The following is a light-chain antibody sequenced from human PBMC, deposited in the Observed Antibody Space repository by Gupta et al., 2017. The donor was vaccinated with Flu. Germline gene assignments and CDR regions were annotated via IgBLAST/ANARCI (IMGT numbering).Light chain of an antibody. CDR2: GTS. CDR1: QPIASN. CDR3: QHYNDWPLWT. J-gene: IGKJ1*01. Sequence: EIVMTQSPAPLSVSPGDRATLSCRASQPIASNLAWYQQKPGQAPRLLIYGTSARVTGIPARFSGSGSGTEFTLTIDSLQSEDFAVYFCQHYNDWPLWTFGQGTKV. V-gene: IGKV3-15*01.